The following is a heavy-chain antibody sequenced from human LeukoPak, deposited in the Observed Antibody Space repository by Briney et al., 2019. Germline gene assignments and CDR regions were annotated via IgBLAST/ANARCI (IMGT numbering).Heavy chain of an antibody. Sequence: GGSLSLSCAASGFTFSSYAMSWVRQAPGKGLEWVSAISGSGGSTYYADSAKGRFTISRDNSKNTLYLQMNSLRAEDTAVYYCAKESIAAAGLGIDYWGQGTLVTVSS. CDR2: ISGSGGST. CDR3: AKESIAAAGLGIDY. J-gene: IGHJ4*02. D-gene: IGHD6-13*01. V-gene: IGHV3-23*01. CDR1: GFTFSSYA.